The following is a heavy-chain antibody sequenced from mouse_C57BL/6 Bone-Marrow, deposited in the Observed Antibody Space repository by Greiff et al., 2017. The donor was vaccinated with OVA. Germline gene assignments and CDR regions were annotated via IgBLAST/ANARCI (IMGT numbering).Heavy chain of an antibody. Sequence: EVKLMESGGGLVQPGGSLSLSCAASGFTFTDYYMSWVRQPPGKALEWLGFIRNKANGYTTEYSASVKGRFTISRDNSQSILYLQMNALRAEDSATYYCARYPSYYYGSSYGAMDYWGQGTSVTVSS. J-gene: IGHJ4*01. CDR1: GFTFTDYY. CDR2: IRNKANGYTT. V-gene: IGHV7-3*01. D-gene: IGHD1-1*01. CDR3: ARYPSYYYGSSYGAMDY.